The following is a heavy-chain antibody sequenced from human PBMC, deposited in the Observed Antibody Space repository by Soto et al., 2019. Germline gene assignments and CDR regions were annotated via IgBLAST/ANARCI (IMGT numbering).Heavy chain of an antibody. D-gene: IGHD5-18*01. CDR3: ARVVRGYSYGYGYFDY. CDR2: TRNKANSYTT. CDR1: GFTFSDHY. J-gene: IGHJ4*02. V-gene: IGHV3-72*01. Sequence: GGSLRLSCAASGFTFSDHYMDWVRQAPGKGLEWVGRTRNKANSYTTEYAASVKGRFTISRDDSKNSLYLQMNSLKTEDTAVYYCARVVRGYSYGYGYFDYWGEGTLVTVSS.